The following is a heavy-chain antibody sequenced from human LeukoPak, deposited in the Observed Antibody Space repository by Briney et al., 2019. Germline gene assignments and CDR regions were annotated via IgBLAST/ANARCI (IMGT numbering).Heavy chain of an antibody. V-gene: IGHV1-2*02. Sequence: ASVKVSCKASGYTFTGYYMHWVRQAPGQGLEWMGWINPNSGGTNYAQKFQGRVTMTRDTSISTAYMELSRLRSDDTAVYYCARGDGYDSYWFDPWGQGTLVTVSS. CDR2: INPNSGGT. CDR3: ARGDGYDSYWFDP. CDR1: GYTFTGYY. D-gene: IGHD5-12*01. J-gene: IGHJ5*02.